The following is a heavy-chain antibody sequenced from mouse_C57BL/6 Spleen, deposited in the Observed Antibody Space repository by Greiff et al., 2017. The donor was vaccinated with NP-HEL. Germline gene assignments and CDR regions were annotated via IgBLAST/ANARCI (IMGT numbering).Heavy chain of an antibody. Sequence: QVQLQQPGAELVRPGSSVKLSCKASGYTFTSYWMDWVKQRPGQGLEWIGNIYPSDSETHYNQKFKDKATLTVDKSSSKAYMQLSSLTSEDSADYYCARGKTGQATCYALEYWGQGTTVTVAS. CDR2: IYPSDSET. J-gene: IGHJ4*01. CDR3: ARGKTGQATCYALEY. D-gene: IGHD3-2*02. CDR1: GYTFTSYW. V-gene: IGHV1-61*01.